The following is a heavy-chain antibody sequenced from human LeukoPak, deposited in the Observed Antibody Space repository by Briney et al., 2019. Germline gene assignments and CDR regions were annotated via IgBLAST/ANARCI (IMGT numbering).Heavy chain of an antibody. CDR3: ARSMVQGNWFDP. V-gene: IGHV1-69*01. Sequence: SVTVSFTASGGTFTSYAISWVRQAPGQGLEWMGGIIPIFGTANYTQKFQGRVTITADESTSTAYMELSSLRSEDTAVYYCARSMVQGNWFDPWGQGTLVTVSS. CDR1: GGTFTSYA. D-gene: IGHD3-10*01. J-gene: IGHJ5*02. CDR2: IIPIFGTA.